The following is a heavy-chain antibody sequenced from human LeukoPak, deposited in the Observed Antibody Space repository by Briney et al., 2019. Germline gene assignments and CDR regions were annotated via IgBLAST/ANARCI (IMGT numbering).Heavy chain of an antibody. V-gene: IGHV1-18*01. D-gene: IGHD6-25*01. CDR2: INVHNGNT. Sequence: ASLKVSCKASGYSFSSYGISWVRQAPGQGLEWMGWINVHNGNTKYTQKFQGRVTMTTDTSTNTAYMELRGLRSDDTAVYYCARDLFLYSSGWTGFFDYWGQGTLVTVSS. CDR1: GYSFSSYG. CDR3: ARDLFLYSSGWTGFFDY. J-gene: IGHJ4*02.